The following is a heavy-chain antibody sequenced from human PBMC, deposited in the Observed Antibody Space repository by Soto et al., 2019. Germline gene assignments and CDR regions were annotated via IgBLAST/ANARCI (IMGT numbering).Heavy chain of an antibody. CDR1: GFTFSSYA. V-gene: IGHV3-23*01. D-gene: IGHD3-3*01. CDR2: ISGSGGST. Sequence: EVQLLESGGGLVQPGGSLRLSCAASGFTFSSYAMSWVRQAPGKGLEWVSAISGSGGSTYYAESVKGRFTISRDNSKNTLYLQMNSLRAEDTAVYYCAKGVITIFGVVIIYYYYGMDVWGQGTTVTVSS. CDR3: AKGVITIFGVVIIYYYYGMDV. J-gene: IGHJ6*02.